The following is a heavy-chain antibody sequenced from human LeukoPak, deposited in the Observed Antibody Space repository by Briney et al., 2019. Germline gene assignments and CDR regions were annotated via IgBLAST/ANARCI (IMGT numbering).Heavy chain of an antibody. CDR3: ARDVYDGEGFDY. CDR2: ISSSSSYI. V-gene: IGHV3-21*01. D-gene: IGHD5/OR15-5a*01. CDR1: GFTFSSYS. Sequence: PGGSLRLSCAASGFTFSSYSMNWVRQAPGKGLEWVSSISSSSSYIYYADSVKGRFTISRDNAKSSPYLQMNSLRAEDTAVYYCARDVYDGEGFDYWGQGTLVTVSS. J-gene: IGHJ4*02.